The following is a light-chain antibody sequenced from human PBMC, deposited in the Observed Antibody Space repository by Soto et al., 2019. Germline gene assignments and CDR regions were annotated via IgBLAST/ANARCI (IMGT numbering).Light chain of an antibody. CDR3: QKYTNVPA. Sequence: DIQMTQSPSSLSASVGAIVTITSRARQGISTYLAWYQQIPGKVPKLLVSAASTLQSGVPSRFSGSGSGTDFPLNISSLQPEDVANYYCQKYTNVPAFGGGTKVEIK. J-gene: IGKJ4*01. CDR2: AAS. V-gene: IGKV1-27*01. CDR1: QGISTY.